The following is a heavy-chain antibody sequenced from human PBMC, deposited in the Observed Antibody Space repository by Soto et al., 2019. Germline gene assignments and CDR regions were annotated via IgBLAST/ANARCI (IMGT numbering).Heavy chain of an antibody. CDR1: GFTFSSYG. D-gene: IGHD5-18*01. V-gene: IGHV3-33*01. CDR2: IWYDGSNK. CDR3: ARVSYSYGGYYFDY. J-gene: IGHJ4*02. Sequence: GGSLRLSCAASGFTFSSYGMHWVRQAPGKGLEWVAVIWYDGSNKYYADSVKGRFTISRDNSKNTLYLQMNSLRAEDTAVYYCARVSYSYGGYYFDYWGQGTLVTVSS.